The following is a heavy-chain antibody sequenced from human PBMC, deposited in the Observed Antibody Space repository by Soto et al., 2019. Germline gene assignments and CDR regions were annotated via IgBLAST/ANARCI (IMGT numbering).Heavy chain of an antibody. V-gene: IGHV3-64*01. Sequence: GGSLRLSCAASGFTFSSYAMHWVRQAPGKGLEYVSAISSNGGSTYYANSVKGRFTISRDNSKNTLYLQMGSLRAEDMAVYYCASLADVVRYPTDDAFDIWGQGTMVTVSS. CDR3: ASLADVVRYPTDDAFDI. CDR2: ISSNGGST. D-gene: IGHD3-10*01. CDR1: GFTFSSYA. J-gene: IGHJ3*02.